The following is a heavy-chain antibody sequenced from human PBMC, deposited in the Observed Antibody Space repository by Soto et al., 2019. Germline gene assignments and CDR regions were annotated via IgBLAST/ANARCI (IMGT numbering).Heavy chain of an antibody. J-gene: IGHJ4*02. CDR2: IIPIFCTA. CDR1: GGTVSSYA. V-gene: IGHV1-69*01. CDR3: ASVIAVAGTNY. Sequence: QVQLVQSGAEVKKPGSSVKVSGKASGGTVSSYAISWVRQAPVQGLEWMEGIIPIFCTANYAQKDQDRVTITADESTSTAYMEMSSLRSEDTAVYYCASVIAVAGTNYWGQGTLVTVSS. D-gene: IGHD6-19*01.